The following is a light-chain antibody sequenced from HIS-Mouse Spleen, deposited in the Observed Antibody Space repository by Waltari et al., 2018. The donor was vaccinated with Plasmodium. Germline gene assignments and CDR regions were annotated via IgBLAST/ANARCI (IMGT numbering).Light chain of an antibody. CDR3: MIWPSNASGV. Sequence: QPVLTQPPSSSASPGESARLTCTLPSDINVGSYNIYCYQQKTGSPPRYLLYYYSDSDKGQGSGVPSRFSGSKDASANTGILLISGLQSEDEADYYCMIWPSNASGVFGGGTKLTVL. CDR1: SDINVGSYN. CDR2: YYSDSDK. J-gene: IGLJ3*02. V-gene: IGLV5-37*01.